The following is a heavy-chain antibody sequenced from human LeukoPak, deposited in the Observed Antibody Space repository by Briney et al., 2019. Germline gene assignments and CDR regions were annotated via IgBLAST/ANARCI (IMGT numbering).Heavy chain of an antibody. V-gene: IGHV4-31*03. CDR3: ARGKLTAAGYTFDY. D-gene: IGHD6-13*01. CDR2: IYYSGST. J-gene: IGHJ4*02. CDR1: GGSISSGGYY. Sequence: PSETLSLTCTVSGGSISSGGYYWTWIRQHPGKGLEWIGYIYYSGSTYFNPSPKSRVTISVDRSKNHFSLKLSSVTAADTAVYYCARGKLTAAGYTFDYWGQGTLVTVSS.